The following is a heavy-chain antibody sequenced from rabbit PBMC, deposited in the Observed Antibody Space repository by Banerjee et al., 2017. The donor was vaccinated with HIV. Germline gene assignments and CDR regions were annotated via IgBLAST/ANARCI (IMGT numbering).Heavy chain of an antibody. CDR3: ARDLAGVTGWNFGL. D-gene: IGHD4-1*01. J-gene: IGHJ4*01. V-gene: IGHV1S45*01. Sequence: QEQLVESRGGLVQPGGSLTLTCTASGFSFSSSYWICWIRQAPGKGLEWIACIDAGSNGNTYYASWAKGRFTVSKTSSTTVTLQMTSLTAADTATYFCARDLAGVTGWNFGLWGPGTLVTVS. CDR2: IDAGSNGNT. CDR1: GFSFSSSYW.